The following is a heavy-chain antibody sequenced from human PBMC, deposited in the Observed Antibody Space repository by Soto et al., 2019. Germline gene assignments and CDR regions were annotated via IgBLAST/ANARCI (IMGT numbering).Heavy chain of an antibody. V-gene: IGHV1-46*01. Sequence: ASVKVSCNASGSTTTSSYMHWVPHTPGQGLESMGIINPSSGSRSYAQKCQCRVTRTRDTSTSTVHMELSILRSEDTALYYCARQFADTAMAHWGQGALVTVSS. CDR2: INPSSGSR. D-gene: IGHD5-18*01. CDR1: GSTTTSSY. CDR3: ARQFADTAMAH. J-gene: IGHJ4*02.